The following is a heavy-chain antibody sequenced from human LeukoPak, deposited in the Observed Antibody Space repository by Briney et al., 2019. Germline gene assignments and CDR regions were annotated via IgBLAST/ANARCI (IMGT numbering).Heavy chain of an antibody. J-gene: IGHJ4*02. CDR3: AREGDGYNAYYFDY. CDR2: ISSSSSYI. CDR1: GSTFSSYS. V-gene: IGHV3-21*04. D-gene: IGHD5-24*01. Sequence: PGGSLRLSCAASGSTFSSYSMNWVRQAPGKGLEWVSSISSSSSYIYYADSVKGRFTISRDNAKNSLYLQMNSLRAEDTSMYYCAREGDGYNAYYFDYWGQGTLVTVSS.